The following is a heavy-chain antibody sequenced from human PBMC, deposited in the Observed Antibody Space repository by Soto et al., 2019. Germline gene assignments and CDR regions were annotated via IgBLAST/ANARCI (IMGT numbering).Heavy chain of an antibody. D-gene: IGHD3-22*01. CDR2: INPNSGGT. CDR3: ARGYYESSGHYDAFDI. CDR1: GYTFTGYY. Sequence: ASVKVSCKASGYTFTGYYMHWVRQAPGQGLEWMGWINPNSGGTNYAQKFQGRVTMTRDTSISTAYMELSRLRSDDTAVYYCARGYYESSGHYDAFDIGGQGTMVTVAS. V-gene: IGHV1-2*02. J-gene: IGHJ3*02.